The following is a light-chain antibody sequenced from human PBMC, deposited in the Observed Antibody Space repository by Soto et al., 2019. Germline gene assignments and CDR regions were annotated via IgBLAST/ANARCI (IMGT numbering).Light chain of an antibody. CDR1: SSDVGGYNY. CDR3: SSYTSSSNGVV. V-gene: IGLV2-14*01. CDR2: DVS. Sequence: QSVLTQPASVSGSPGQSITISCTGTSSDVGGYNYVSWYQQHPGKAPKLMIYDVSNRPSGVSNRFSGSKSGNTASLTISGLQAEDEADYYCSSYTSSSNGVVFGGGTQRTVL. J-gene: IGLJ2*01.